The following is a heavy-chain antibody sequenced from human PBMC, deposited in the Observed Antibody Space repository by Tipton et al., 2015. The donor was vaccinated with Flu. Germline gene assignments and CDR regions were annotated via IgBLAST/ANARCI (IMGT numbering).Heavy chain of an antibody. CDR1: GDSMNTDDFS. D-gene: IGHD3-16*01. CDR2: IYYNGNT. CDR3: SRGLATFGPSTPFDH. V-gene: IGHV4-30-2*01. J-gene: IGHJ4*02. Sequence: TLSLTCSVSGDSMNTDDFSWSWIRQPPGKALEWIGYIYYNGNTFYNPSFRSRASMSIDRSKTEFSLKLKSVTAADTAVYFCSRGLATFGPSTPFDHWGQGALVTVSS.